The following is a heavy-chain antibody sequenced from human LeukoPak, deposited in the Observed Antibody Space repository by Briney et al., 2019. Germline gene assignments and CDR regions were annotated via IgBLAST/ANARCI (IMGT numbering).Heavy chain of an antibody. CDR1: GYTLTELS. CDR3: ARIHYYDSSGYDYYYYGMDV. V-gene: IGHV1-69*13. CDR2: IIPIFGTA. J-gene: IGHJ6*02. Sequence: SVKVSCKVSGYTLTELSMHWVRQAPGQGLEWMGGIIPIFGTANYAQKFQGRVTITADGSTSTAYMELSSLRSEDTAVYYCARIHYYDSSGYDYYYYGMDVWGQGTTVTVSS. D-gene: IGHD3-22*01.